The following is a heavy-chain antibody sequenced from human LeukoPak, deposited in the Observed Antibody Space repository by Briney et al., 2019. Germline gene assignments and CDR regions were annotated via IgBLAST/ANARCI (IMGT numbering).Heavy chain of an antibody. CDR3: ARVPAWVVPAAQGYMDV. CDR2: IYYSGST. CDR1: GGSISSYY. V-gene: IGHV4-59*01. Sequence: PSETLSLTCTVSGGSISSYYWSWIRQSPGKGLEWIGYIYYSGSTNYNPSLKSRVTISVDTSKNQFSLKLSSVTAADTAVYYCARVPAWVVPAAQGYMDVWGKGTTVTVSS. J-gene: IGHJ6*03. D-gene: IGHD2-2*01.